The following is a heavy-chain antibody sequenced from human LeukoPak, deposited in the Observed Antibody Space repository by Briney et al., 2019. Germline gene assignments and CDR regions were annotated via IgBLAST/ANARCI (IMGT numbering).Heavy chain of an antibody. CDR2: ISAYNGHT. V-gene: IGHV1-18*04. J-gene: IGHJ3*02. D-gene: IGHD3-3*01. CDR1: GYTFTGYY. Sequence: ASVKVSCKASGYTFTGYYMHWVRQAPGQGLEWMGWISAYNGHTNYAQKFQGRVTMTTDTSTSTGYMALRSLTSDDTAVYYCARVSRLDFQLRHAFNIWGQGTMVTVSS. CDR3: ARVSRLDFQLRHAFNI.